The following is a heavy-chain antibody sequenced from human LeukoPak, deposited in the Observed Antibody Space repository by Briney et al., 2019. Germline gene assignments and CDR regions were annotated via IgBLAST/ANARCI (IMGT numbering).Heavy chain of an antibody. CDR2: ISSSSSYI. CDR3: ARAYSGYSYGW. Sequence: GGSLSLSCAASGFIFSSYSFNWVRQAPGKGLEWVSSISSSSSYIYYADSVKGRFTISRDNAKNSLYLQMNSLRAEDTAVYYCARAYSGYSYGWWGQGTLVTVSS. V-gene: IGHV3-21*01. CDR1: GFIFSSYS. D-gene: IGHD5-18*01. J-gene: IGHJ4*02.